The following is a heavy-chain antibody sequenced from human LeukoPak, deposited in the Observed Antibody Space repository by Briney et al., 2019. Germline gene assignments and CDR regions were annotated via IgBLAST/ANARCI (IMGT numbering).Heavy chain of an antibody. V-gene: IGHV2-5*02. Sequence: SGPTQVNLTQTLTLTCTFSGFALITRGVGVGWIRQPPGKALEWHALLYWDDDKRYSPSLKNRLSITKDTSKNQVVLTMTNMDPVDTATYYCAHSLCNGGSCYSGFDFWGQGTLVTVSS. CDR1: GFALITRGVG. CDR2: LYWDDDK. D-gene: IGHD2-15*01. J-gene: IGHJ4*02. CDR3: AHSLCNGGSCYSGFDF.